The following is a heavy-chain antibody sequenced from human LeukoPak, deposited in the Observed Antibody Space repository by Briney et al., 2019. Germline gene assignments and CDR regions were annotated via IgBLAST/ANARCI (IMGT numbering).Heavy chain of an antibody. CDR3: AKDPPGIAAAGYFDY. Sequence: GGSLRLSCAASGFTFSSYGMHWVRQAPGKGLEWVAVISYDGSNKYYADSVKGRFTISRDNSKNTLYLQMNSLRAEDTAVYYCAKDPPGIAAAGYFDYWGQGTLVTVSS. D-gene: IGHD6-13*01. J-gene: IGHJ4*02. CDR2: ISYDGSNK. V-gene: IGHV3-30*18. CDR1: GFTFSSYG.